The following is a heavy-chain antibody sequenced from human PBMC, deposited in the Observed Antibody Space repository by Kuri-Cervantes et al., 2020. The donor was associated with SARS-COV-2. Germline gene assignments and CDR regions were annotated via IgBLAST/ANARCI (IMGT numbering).Heavy chain of an antibody. J-gene: IGHJ4*02. D-gene: IGHD2-2*01. CDR3: ARQGGIVVVPGAL. CDR1: GGTFSSYA. CDR2: IIPIFGTA. Sequence: SVKISCKASGGTFSSYAISWVRQAPGKGLEWMGMIIPIFGTANYAQELQGRVTITADYSTSTAYMELSSLRSEDTAVYYCARQGGIVVVPGALWGQGTLVTVSS. V-gene: IGHV1-69*13.